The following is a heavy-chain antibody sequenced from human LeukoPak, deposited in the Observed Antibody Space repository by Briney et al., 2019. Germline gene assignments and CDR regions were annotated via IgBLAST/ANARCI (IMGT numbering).Heavy chain of an antibody. Sequence: SETLSLTCTVSGVSISSNSYYWGWIRQPPGKGLEWIGSIYYSGSTYYNPSLKSRVTISVDTSKNQFSLKLSSVTAADTAVYYCARGGRRGYSYLFDYWGQGTLVTASS. CDR2: IYYSGST. V-gene: IGHV4-39*07. J-gene: IGHJ4*02. CDR3: ARGGRRGYSYLFDY. CDR1: GVSISSNSYY. D-gene: IGHD5-18*01.